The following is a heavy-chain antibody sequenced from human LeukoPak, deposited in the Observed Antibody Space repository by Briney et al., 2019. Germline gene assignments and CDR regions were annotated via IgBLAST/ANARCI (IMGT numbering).Heavy chain of an antibody. CDR3: ARGGSRDVVKRTLFDS. V-gene: IGHV4-31*03. D-gene: IGHD2-2*01. Sequence: SQTLSLTCTVSGGSISSGGYYWSWIRQHPGKGLEWIGYIYYSGSTYYNPSLKSRVTISVDTSKNQFSLKLSSVTAADTAVYYCARGGSRDVVKRTLFDSWGQGTLVIVS. J-gene: IGHJ4*02. CDR2: IYYSGST. CDR1: GGSISSGGYY.